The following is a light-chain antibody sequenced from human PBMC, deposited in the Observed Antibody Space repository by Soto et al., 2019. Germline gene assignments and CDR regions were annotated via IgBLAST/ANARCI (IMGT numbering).Light chain of an antibody. Sequence: SQMPQSPSTLSGSVLYRFTITCLASQTISSWLAWYQQKPGKAPKLLIYKASTLKSGVPSRFSGSGSGTEFTLTISSLQPDDFATYYCQNYNSYSEEFGKGNKVDIK. CDR2: KAS. CDR3: QNYNSYSEE. CDR1: QTISSW. J-gene: IGKJ1*01. V-gene: IGKV1-5*03.